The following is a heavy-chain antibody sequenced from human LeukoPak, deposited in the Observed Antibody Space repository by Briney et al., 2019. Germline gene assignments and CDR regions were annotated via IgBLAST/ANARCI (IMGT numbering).Heavy chain of an antibody. V-gene: IGHV1-46*01. Sequence: ASVKDSCKASGYTFTSYYMHWVRQASGQGLEWMGIINPSGGSTSYAQKFQGRVTMTRDTSTSIVYMELSSLRSEDTAVYYCARRRALGNWFDPWGQGTLVTVSS. D-gene: IGHD3-16*01. CDR1: GYTFTSYY. CDR2: INPSGGST. CDR3: ARRRALGNWFDP. J-gene: IGHJ5*02.